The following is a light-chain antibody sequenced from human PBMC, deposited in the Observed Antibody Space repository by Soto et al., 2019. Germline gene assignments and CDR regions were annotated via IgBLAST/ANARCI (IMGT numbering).Light chain of an antibody. CDR1: QSVSSSY. CDR3: QQQYGSSRT. CDR2: DAS. Sequence: EIVLTQSPGTLSLSPGERATLSCSASQSVSSSYLAWYQQKPGQAPRLLIYDASSRATGIPDRFSGSGSGTDFTLTISKLEPEDFAVYYCQQQYGSSRTFGQGTKVDI. J-gene: IGKJ1*01. V-gene: IGKV3-20*01.